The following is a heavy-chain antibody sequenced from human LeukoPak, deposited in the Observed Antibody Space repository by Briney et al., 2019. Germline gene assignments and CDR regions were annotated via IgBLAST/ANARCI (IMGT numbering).Heavy chain of an antibody. CDR1: GGSISSSSYY. J-gene: IGHJ4*02. D-gene: IGHD6-19*01. CDR3: ARGRSSGWRFFDY. CDR2: INHSGST. V-gene: IGHV4-39*07. Sequence: SETLSLICTVSGGSISSSSYYWGWIRQPPGKGLEWIGEINHSGSTNYNPSLKSRVTISVDTSKNQFSLKLSSVTAADTAVYYCARGRSSGWRFFDYWGQGTLVTVSS.